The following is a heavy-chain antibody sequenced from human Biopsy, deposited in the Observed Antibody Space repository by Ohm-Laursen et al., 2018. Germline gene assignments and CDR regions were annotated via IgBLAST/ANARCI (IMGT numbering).Heavy chain of an antibody. CDR2: TSYDGNKK. CDR1: GFNFSIYG. J-gene: IGHJ4*01. V-gene: IGHV3-30*03. D-gene: IGHD6-25*01. Sequence: SLRLSCAVSGFNFSIYGMHWVRQAPGKGLEWVAVTSYDGNKKYFADSVKGRFTISRDNSKSTLYLQMNSLRAEDTAVYYCVTKRDSSSPLYWGQGTLVTVSA. CDR3: VTKRDSSSPLY.